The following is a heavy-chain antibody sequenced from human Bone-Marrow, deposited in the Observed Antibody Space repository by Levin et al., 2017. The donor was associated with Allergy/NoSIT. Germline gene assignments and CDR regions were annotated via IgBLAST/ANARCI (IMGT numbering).Heavy chain of an antibody. J-gene: IGHJ3*02. Sequence: LSLTCAASGFAFSNAWLTWVRPAPGKGLEWVGRIKHKYDGETTEYAAPVKGRFTVSRDDSKMTLYLQMNSLITDDTAIYYCAADERDSSWDAFDIWGQGTLVTVSS. CDR3: AADERDSSWDAFDI. CDR2: IKHKYDGETT. D-gene: IGHD2-15*01. V-gene: IGHV3-15*01. CDR1: GFAFSNAW.